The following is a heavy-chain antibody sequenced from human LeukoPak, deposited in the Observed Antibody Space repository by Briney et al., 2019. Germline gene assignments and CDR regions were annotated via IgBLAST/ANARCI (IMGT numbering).Heavy chain of an antibody. Sequence: ASVKVSCKASGYTFTSYGISWVRQAPGQGLEWMGWIGAYNGNTNYAQKLQGRVTMTTDTSTSTAYMELRSLRSDDTAVYYCARVGGSVLYYYYGMDVWGQGTTVTVSS. V-gene: IGHV1-18*01. CDR3: ARVGGSVLYYYYGMDV. CDR2: IGAYNGNT. CDR1: GYTFTSYG. D-gene: IGHD3-10*01. J-gene: IGHJ6*02.